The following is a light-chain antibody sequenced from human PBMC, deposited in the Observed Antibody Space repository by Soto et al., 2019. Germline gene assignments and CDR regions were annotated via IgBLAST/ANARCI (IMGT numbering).Light chain of an antibody. CDR3: SSYTSSATLL. J-gene: IGLJ1*01. CDR1: SSDVGGYNF. V-gene: IGLV2-14*01. Sequence: QSVLTQPASVSGSPGQSITISCSGTSSDVGGYNFVSWFQQHTGKAPKLMIYEVSNRPSGVSDRFSGSKSGNTASLTISGLQAEDEADYYCSSYTSSATLLFGTGTKLTVL. CDR2: EVS.